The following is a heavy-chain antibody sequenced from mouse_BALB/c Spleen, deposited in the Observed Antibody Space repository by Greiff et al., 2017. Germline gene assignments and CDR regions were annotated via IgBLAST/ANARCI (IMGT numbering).Heavy chain of an antibody. CDR1: GFNIKDYY. V-gene: IGHV14-4*02. D-gene: IGHD1-1*01. J-gene: IGHJ2*01. CDR2: IDPENGDT. CDR3: NANYITTVVATSRYFDY. Sequence: VQLQQSGAELVRSGASVKLSCTASGFNIKDYYMHWVKQRPEQGLEWIGWIDPENGDTEYAPKFQGKATMTADTSSNTAYLQLSSLTSEDTAVYYCNANYITTVVATSRYFDYWGQGTTLTVSS.